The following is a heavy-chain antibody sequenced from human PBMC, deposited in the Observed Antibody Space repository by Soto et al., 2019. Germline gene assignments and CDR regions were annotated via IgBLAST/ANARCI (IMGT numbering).Heavy chain of an antibody. CDR2: ISYDGYLR. V-gene: IGHV3-30*18. J-gene: IGHJ6*02. D-gene: IGHD3-10*01. Sequence: GGPLTLSCAASGFTFSTDGMKWHSQAPGKGLGWVGVISYDGYLRYYVGAVKGRFTVARDNSKDTLFLEMHSLRVEDTAVYFCAEEVNFSGSHYRTFNYYLCMVDWGQGTRDTVS. CDR3: AEEVNFSGSHYRTFNYYLCMVD. CDR1: GFTFSTDG.